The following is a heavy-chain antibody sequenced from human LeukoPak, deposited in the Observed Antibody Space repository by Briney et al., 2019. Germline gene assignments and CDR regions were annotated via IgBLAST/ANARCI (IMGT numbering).Heavy chain of an antibody. D-gene: IGHD4-17*01. V-gene: IGHV3-23*01. CDR2: IRGGGHGP. Sequence: GGSLRLSCTASGFTSSDYAMMWVRQSPGKGPEWVAAIRGGGHGPFYADSVRGRFTISRDNSKYTLFLQMDSLRAEDTAVYYCARDPNGDYVGAFDMWGPGTMVTVSS. CDR1: GFTSSDYA. CDR3: ARDPNGDYVGAFDM. J-gene: IGHJ3*02.